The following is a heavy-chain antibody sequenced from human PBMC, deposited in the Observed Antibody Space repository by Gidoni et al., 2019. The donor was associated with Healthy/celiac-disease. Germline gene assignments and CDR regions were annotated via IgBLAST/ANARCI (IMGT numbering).Heavy chain of an antibody. CDR2: IIPIFGTA. V-gene: IGHV1-69*06. J-gene: IGHJ4*02. CDR1: GGTFSSYA. CDR3: ARWVAVVVPAAWSYFDY. Sequence: QVQLVQSGAEVKKPGSSMKVSCKASGGTFSSYAILWVRQAPGQGLEWMGGIIPIFGTANYAQKFQGRVTITADKSTSTAYMELSSRRSEDTAVYYCARWVAVVVPAAWSYFDYWGQGTLVTVSS. D-gene: IGHD2-2*01.